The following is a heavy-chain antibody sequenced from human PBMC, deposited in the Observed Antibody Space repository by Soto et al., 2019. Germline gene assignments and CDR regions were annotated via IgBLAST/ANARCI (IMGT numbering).Heavy chain of an antibody. V-gene: IGHV4-39*01. CDR2: IYYSGTA. CDR3: ARQSPDYLGSVGWFDP. J-gene: IGHJ5*02. CDR1: GGSISSSSYY. Sequence: SETLSLTCTVSGGSISSSSYYWVWIRQPPWKGLEWIGSIYYSGTAYHNPSLKSRVTISVDTSKNQFSLKLRSVTAADTAVYYCARQSPDYLGSVGWFDPWGQGXLVTVSS. D-gene: IGHD1-26*01.